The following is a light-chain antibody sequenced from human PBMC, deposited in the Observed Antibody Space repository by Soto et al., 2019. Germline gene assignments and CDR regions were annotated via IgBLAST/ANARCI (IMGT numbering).Light chain of an antibody. CDR3: QQYDSSPWT. CDR2: GAS. V-gene: IGKV3-20*01. J-gene: IGKJ1*01. CDR1: QSVSSNF. Sequence: EIVLTQSPGTLSLSPGERATLSCRASQSVSSNFLAWYQQKPGRAPRLLIYGASSRATGIPDRFSGSGSGTDFTITISRLEPEDFAVYYCQQYDSSPWTFGQGTKVEIK.